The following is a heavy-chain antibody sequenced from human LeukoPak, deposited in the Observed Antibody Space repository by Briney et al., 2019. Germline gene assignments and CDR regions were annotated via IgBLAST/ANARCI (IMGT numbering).Heavy chain of an antibody. CDR1: GFTFSSYA. CDR2: FSGSGGST. CDR3: AKSSPPPLRY. Sequence: SGGSLRLSCAASGFTFSSYAMSWVRQAPGKGLEWVPAFSGSGGSTYYADSVKGRFTFSRDNSKNTLYLQMNSLRAEDTAVYYCAKSSPPPLRYWGQGTLVTVSS. J-gene: IGHJ4*02. V-gene: IGHV3-23*01.